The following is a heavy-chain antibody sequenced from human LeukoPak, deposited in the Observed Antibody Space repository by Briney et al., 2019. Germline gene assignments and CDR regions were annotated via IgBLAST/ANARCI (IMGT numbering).Heavy chain of an antibody. J-gene: IGHJ6*02. CDR1: GGSISSGSYY. CDR3: ARAGTYGDPVMDV. Sequence: TSETLSLTCTVSGGSISSGSYYWSWIRQPAGKGLEWIGRIYTSGSTNYNPSLKSRVTISVDRSKNQFSLKLSSVTAADTAVYYCARAGTYGDPVMDVWGQGTTVTVSS. D-gene: IGHD4-17*01. V-gene: IGHV4-61*02. CDR2: IYTSGST.